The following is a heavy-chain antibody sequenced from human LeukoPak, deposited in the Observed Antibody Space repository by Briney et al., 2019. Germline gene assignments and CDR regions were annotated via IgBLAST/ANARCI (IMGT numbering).Heavy chain of an antibody. Sequence: ASVKVSCKVSGYTFTGYYMHWVRQAPGQGLEWMGWINPNSGGTNYAQKFQGRVTMTRDTSISTAYMELSRLRSDDTAVYYCARDSPRAATIDYWGQGTLVTVSS. CDR3: ARDSPRAATIDY. D-gene: IGHD1-26*01. CDR1: GYTFTGYY. J-gene: IGHJ4*02. V-gene: IGHV1-2*02. CDR2: INPNSGGT.